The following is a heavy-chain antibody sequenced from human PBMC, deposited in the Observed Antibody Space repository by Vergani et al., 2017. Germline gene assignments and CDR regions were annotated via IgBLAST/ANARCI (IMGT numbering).Heavy chain of an antibody. CDR3: ARAESDTAMVYFDY. CDR2: INHSGST. J-gene: IGHJ4*02. D-gene: IGHD5-18*01. Sequence: QVQLQQWGAGLLKPSETLSLTCAVYGGSFSGYYWSWIRQPPGKGLEWIGEINHSGSTNYNPSLKSRVTISADKSISTAYLQWSSLKASDTAMYYCARAESDTAMVYFDYWGQGTLVTVSS. V-gene: IGHV4-34*01. CDR1: GGSFSGYY.